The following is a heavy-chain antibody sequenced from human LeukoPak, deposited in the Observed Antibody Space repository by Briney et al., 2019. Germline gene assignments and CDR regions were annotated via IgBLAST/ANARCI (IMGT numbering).Heavy chain of an antibody. D-gene: IGHD2-21*02. CDR2: IIPIIGTA. CDR1: GGTFSSYA. CDR3: ARGLKSAYCGGDCYLYYYYYYMDV. J-gene: IGHJ6*03. Sequence: ASVKVSCKASGGTFSSYAISWVRQAPGQGLEWMGGIIPIIGTANYAQKFQGRVTITADKSTSTAYMELSSLRSEDTAVYYCARGLKSAYCGGDCYLYYYYYYMDVWGKGTTVTVSS. V-gene: IGHV1-69*06.